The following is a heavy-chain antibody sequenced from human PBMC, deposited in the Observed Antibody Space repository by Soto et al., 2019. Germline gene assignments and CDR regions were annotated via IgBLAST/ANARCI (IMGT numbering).Heavy chain of an antibody. CDR1: GFTFSSYA. V-gene: IGHV3-30-3*01. CDR2: ISYDGSNK. J-gene: IGHJ6*02. CDR3: ARDRLQYNYYYGMDV. D-gene: IGHD4-4*01. Sequence: VQLVESGGGVVQPGRSLRLSCAASGFTFSSYAMHWVRQAPGKGLEWVAVISYDGSNKYYADSVKGRFTIPRDNSKNTLYLQMNSLRAEDTAVYYCARDRLQYNYYYGMDVWGQGTTVTVSS.